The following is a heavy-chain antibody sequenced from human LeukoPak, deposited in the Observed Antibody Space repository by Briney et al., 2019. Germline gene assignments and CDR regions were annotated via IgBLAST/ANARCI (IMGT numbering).Heavy chain of an antibody. V-gene: IGHV1-18*01. D-gene: IGHD3-22*01. CDR1: VYSVTNSV. CDR3: AMYDTFKCDVYNCIDA. CDR2: ISAYNGDT. J-gene: IGHJ6*03. Sequence: GASLKVSCTASVYSVTNSVVSWVRQSPRQGLKWMGWISAYNGDTKYAQNRQCRVTMTTDTSTSTAYMALRRLRSGDTAVYYCAMYDTFKCDVYNCIDAWGKGTPVTVS.